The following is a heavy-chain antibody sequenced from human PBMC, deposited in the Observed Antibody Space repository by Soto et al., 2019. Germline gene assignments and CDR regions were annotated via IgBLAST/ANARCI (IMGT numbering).Heavy chain of an antibody. CDR1: GYTFTTYP. D-gene: IGHD3-10*01. J-gene: IGHJ4*02. CDR3: ARKYYYRSGIYYIDC. V-gene: IGHV1-3*01. Sequence: ASVKVSCKASGYTFTTYPIHWVRQAPGQGLEWMGWINPGNGDRDYLQKFQGRVTVTRDTSASTAYMELSSLTSEDTAVYYCARKYYYRSGIYYIDCRGQGTLVTVSS. CDR2: INPGNGDR.